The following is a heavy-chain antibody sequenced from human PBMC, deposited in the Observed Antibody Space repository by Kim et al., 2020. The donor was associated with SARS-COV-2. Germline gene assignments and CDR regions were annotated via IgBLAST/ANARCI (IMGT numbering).Heavy chain of an antibody. V-gene: IGHV3-48*02. D-gene: IGHD1-26*01. CDR2: STTI. CDR3: ARGGFFDW. J-gene: IGHJ4*02. Sequence: STTIYYADSVKGRFTISRDNAKNSLYLQMNSLRDEDTAVYYCARGGFFDWWGQGTLVTVSS.